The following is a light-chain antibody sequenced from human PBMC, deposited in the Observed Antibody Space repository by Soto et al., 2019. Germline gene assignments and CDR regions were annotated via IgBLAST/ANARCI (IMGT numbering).Light chain of an antibody. Sequence: EIVMTQSPATPSLSPGERATLSCRASQSVSSNLAWYQQKPGQAPRLLIYGASTRATGIPARLSGSGSGTEFTLTISSLQSEDFAVYYCQQYNNWPLTFGGGTKVDIK. CDR1: QSVSSN. V-gene: IGKV3-15*01. CDR3: QQYNNWPLT. J-gene: IGKJ4*01. CDR2: GAS.